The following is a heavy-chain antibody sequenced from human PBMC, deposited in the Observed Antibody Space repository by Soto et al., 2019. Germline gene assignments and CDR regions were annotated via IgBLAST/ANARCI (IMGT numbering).Heavy chain of an antibody. J-gene: IGHJ4*02. V-gene: IGHV1-69*06. CDR2: IIPIFGTA. Sequence: SVKVSCKASGGTFSSYAISWVRQAPGPGLEWMGGIIPIFGTANYAQKFQGRVTITADKSTSTAYMELSSLRSEDTAVYYCARAALDIVVVPAAPGPFDYWGQGTLVTVSS. D-gene: IGHD2-2*03. CDR3: ARAALDIVVVPAAPGPFDY. CDR1: GGTFSSYA.